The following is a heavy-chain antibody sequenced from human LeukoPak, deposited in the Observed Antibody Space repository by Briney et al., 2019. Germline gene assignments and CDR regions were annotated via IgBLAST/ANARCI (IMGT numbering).Heavy chain of an antibody. CDR3: AKGVAIVVVPAAID. D-gene: IGHD2-2*01. J-gene: IGHJ4*02. CDR1: GFSFSTFA. Sequence: PGGSLRLSCAASGFSFSTFAMSWVRQAPGKGLEWVASINTAGGVTYYAESVKGRFTISRDNSKNTLYMQMNSLRVEDTAVYYCAKGVAIVVVPAAIDWGQGTLVTVSS. CDR2: INTAGGVT. V-gene: IGHV3-23*01.